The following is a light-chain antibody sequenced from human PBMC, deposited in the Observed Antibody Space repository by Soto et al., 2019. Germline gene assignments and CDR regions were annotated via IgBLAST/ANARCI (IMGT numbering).Light chain of an antibody. J-gene: IGKJ3*01. Sequence: EIVFTQSPGTLSLSPGERAILSCRASQSISNNLAWYRQKPGQAPKILIYGASTRATGIPDRFSGSGSGTDFTLTISRLEPEDFAVSYCQHYGSSPPFTFGPGTKVDIK. CDR2: GAS. CDR1: QSISNN. V-gene: IGKV3-20*01. CDR3: QHYGSSPPFT.